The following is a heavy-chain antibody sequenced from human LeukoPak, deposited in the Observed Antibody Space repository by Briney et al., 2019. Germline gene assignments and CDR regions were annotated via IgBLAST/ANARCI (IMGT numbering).Heavy chain of an antibody. Sequence: PGGSLRLSCAASGFTFSSYAMSWVRQAPGKGLEWVSAISGSGGSTYYADSVKGRFTISRDNSKNTLYLQMNSLRAEDTAVYYCAKTMTDYYDSSGYPYYFDYWGQGTLVTVSS. CDR2: ISGSGGST. J-gene: IGHJ4*02. CDR3: AKTMTDYYDSSGYPYYFDY. CDR1: GFTFSSYA. D-gene: IGHD3-22*01. V-gene: IGHV3-23*01.